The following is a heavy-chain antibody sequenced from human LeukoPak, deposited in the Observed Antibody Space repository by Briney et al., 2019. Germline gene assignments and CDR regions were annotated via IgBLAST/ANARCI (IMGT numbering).Heavy chain of an antibody. Sequence: LPGGSLRLSCAASGFTINSNYMSWVRQAPGKGLEWVSVIYSGGSTSYADSVRGRFTISRDNSKNTLYLQMNSLRAEDTAVYYCARDPRLRGLDDAFDIWGQGTMVTVSS. CDR2: IYSGGST. V-gene: IGHV3-53*01. CDR1: GFTINSNY. J-gene: IGHJ3*02. CDR3: ARDPRLRGLDDAFDI. D-gene: IGHD2-8*01.